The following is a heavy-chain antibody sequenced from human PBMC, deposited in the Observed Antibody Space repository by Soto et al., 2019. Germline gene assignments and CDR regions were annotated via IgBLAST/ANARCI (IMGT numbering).Heavy chain of an antibody. Sequence: QVQLVQSGAEVKKPGSSVKVSCKASGGSFSSYAISWVRQAPVQGLEWMGGIIPIFGTATYAQKFQGRVTIIADKSTSTAYMELSSLRSEDTAVYYCARAGPEAGNHAFDIWGQGTLVTVSS. CDR1: GGSFSSYA. J-gene: IGHJ3*02. V-gene: IGHV1-69*06. CDR2: IIPIFGTA. CDR3: ARAGPEAGNHAFDI. D-gene: IGHD6-19*01.